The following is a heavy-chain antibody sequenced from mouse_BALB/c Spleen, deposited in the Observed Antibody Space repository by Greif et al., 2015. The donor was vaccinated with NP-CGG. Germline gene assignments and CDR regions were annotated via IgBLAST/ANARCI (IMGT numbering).Heavy chain of an antibody. CDR3: ARYLRRSYAMDY. CDR2: IDTSDSYT. V-gene: IGHV1-69*01. J-gene: IGHJ4*01. Sequence: VQLQQSGAELVMPGASVKMSCKASGYTFTDYWMHWVKQRPGQGLEWIGAIDTSDSYTSYNQKFKGKATLTVDESSSTAYMQLSSLTSEDSAVYYCARYLRRSYAMDYWGQGTSVTVSS. D-gene: IGHD6-1*01. CDR1: GYTFTDYW.